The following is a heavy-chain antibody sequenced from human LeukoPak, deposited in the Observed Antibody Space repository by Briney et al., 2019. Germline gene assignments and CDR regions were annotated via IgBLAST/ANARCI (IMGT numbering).Heavy chain of an antibody. J-gene: IGHJ4*02. CDR1: GGSISSYY. CDR3: ARASYGDYNFDY. V-gene: IGHV4-4*07. CDR2: IYTSGST. D-gene: IGHD4-17*01. Sequence: SETLSLTCTVSGGSISSYYWSWIRQPPGKGLEWIGRIYTSGSTDSNPSLKGRVTMSVDTSKNQFSLKLTSVTAAGTAVYYCARASYGDYNFDYWGQGTLVTVSS.